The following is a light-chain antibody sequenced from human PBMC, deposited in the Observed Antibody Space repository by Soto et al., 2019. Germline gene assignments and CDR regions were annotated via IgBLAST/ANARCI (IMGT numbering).Light chain of an antibody. J-gene: IGKJ1*01. CDR2: AAS. CDR3: QKYNNAPLT. Sequence: DIQMTQSPSSLSESVGDRVTITCRASPDINNFLAWYQHKPGKVPKLLIYAASTLQSGVPSRFSGSGSGTDFTLTISSLQPEDVATYYCQKYNNAPLTFGQGTKVEIK. CDR1: PDINNF. V-gene: IGKV1-27*01.